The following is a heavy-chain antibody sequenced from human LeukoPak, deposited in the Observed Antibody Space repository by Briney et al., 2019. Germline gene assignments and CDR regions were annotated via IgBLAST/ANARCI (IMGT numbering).Heavy chain of an antibody. CDR1: GFTFSSCA. J-gene: IGHJ4*02. CDR3: ARDTLEMATIQFDY. Sequence: GGSLRLSCAASGFTFSSCAMHWVRQAPGKGLEWVAVISYDGSNKYYADSVKGRFTISRDNSKNTLYLQMNSLRAEDTAVYYCARDTLEMATIQFDYWGQGTLVTVSS. D-gene: IGHD5-24*01. CDR2: ISYDGSNK. V-gene: IGHV3-30-3*01.